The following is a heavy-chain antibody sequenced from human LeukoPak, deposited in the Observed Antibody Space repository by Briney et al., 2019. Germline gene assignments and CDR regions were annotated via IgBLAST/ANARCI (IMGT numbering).Heavy chain of an antibody. D-gene: IGHD6-19*01. J-gene: IGHJ4*02. CDR1: GFTVRNNY. CDR3: ARLTVSGQLDY. V-gene: IGHV3-66*01. Sequence: GGSLRVSCAASGFTVRNNYMNWVRRAPGKGLEWVSVVCSDGSTYYADSVKGRFTISRDFSKNTLYLQMNSLRVEDTAVYYCARLTVSGQLDYWGQGTLVTASS. CDR2: VCSDGST.